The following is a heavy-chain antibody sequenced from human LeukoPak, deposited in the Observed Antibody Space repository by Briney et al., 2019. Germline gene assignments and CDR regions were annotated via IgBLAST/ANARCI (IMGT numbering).Heavy chain of an antibody. CDR1: GYSFANDW. Sequence: KGGESLKISCQGSGYSFANDWIGWVRQMPGKGLEWMGIIFPGDSDTRYSPSFEGQVTISADKSISTAYLQWSSLKASDTAMYYCARHIYSGYQKNYFDYWGQGTLVTVSS. CDR2: IFPGDSDT. J-gene: IGHJ4*02. CDR3: ARHIYSGYQKNYFDY. D-gene: IGHD5-12*01. V-gene: IGHV5-51*01.